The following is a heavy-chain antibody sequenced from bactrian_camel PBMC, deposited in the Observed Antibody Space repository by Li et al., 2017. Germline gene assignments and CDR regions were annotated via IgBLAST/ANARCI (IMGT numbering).Heavy chain of an antibody. CDR1: TDRVSIQR. CDR2: IWRNTGAT. Sequence: HVQLVESGGDSVQPGGSLRLSCTYSTDRVSIQRIVWFHQSPGLDREAIAAIWRNTGATTYVNSVKDRFTLSQDNAKNTVFLQMDNLKTEDTGVYYCAADWDGNQCDLRFVDLGYWGQGTQVTVS. V-gene: IGHV3S53*01. J-gene: IGHJ6*01. D-gene: IGHD6*01. CDR3: AADWDGNQCDLRFVDLGY.